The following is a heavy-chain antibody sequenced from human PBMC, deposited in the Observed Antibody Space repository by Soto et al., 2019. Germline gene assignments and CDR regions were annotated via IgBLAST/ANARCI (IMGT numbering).Heavy chain of an antibody. D-gene: IGHD3-9*01. Sequence: EVQLVQSGAEVRKPGESLKISCKGSGYSFTSYWIGWVRQMPGKGLEWMGIIYPGDSDTRYSPSLQGQVTISADKSIRPAYLQGRSLKASDHGMYFCARPRGRLTHPLDHWGQGTLVTVSS. J-gene: IGHJ5*02. CDR2: IYPGDSDT. CDR1: GYSFTSYW. V-gene: IGHV5-51*03. CDR3: ARPRGRLTHPLDH.